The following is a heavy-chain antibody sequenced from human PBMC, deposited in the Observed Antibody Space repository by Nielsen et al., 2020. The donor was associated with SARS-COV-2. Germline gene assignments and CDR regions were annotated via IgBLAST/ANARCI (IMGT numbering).Heavy chain of an antibody. Sequence: VRQAPGKGLEHVSGITSNGGGTYYANSVKGRFTISRDNSKNTLYLQMNSLRPEDTAVYSCARDGYCSSTNCFGGGYYFDFWGQGTLVTVSS. CDR3: ARDGYCSSTNCFGGGYYFDF. J-gene: IGHJ4*02. D-gene: IGHD2-2*03. CDR2: ITSNGGGT. V-gene: IGHV3-64*04.